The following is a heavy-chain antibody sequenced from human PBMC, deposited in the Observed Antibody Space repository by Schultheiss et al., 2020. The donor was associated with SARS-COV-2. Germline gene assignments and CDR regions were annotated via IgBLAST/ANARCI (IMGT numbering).Heavy chain of an antibody. CDR3: AATTGYYTNVDY. J-gene: IGHJ4*02. D-gene: IGHD3/OR15-3a*01. CDR2: ISQSGTT. CDR1: GFAVSSFY. Sequence: GESLKISCAASGFAVSSFYMNWVRQAPGEGLEWVSVISQSGTTNYADSVKGRFTIFRNNANNSLYLQMSSLRADDTALYYCAATTGYYTNVDYWGQGTLVTVSS. V-gene: IGHV3-69-1*02.